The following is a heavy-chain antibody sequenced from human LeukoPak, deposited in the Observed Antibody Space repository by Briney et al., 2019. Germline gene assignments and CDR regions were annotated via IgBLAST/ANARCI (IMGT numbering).Heavy chain of an antibody. CDR1: GFTFDDYA. J-gene: IGHJ4*02. D-gene: IGHD5-24*01. CDR3: AKVSGFGDGYNSYYFDY. CDR2: ISWNSGSI. Sequence: GRSLRLSCAASGFTFDDYAMHWVRQAPGKGLEWVSGISWNSGSIGYADSVKGRFTISRDNAKNSLYLQMNSLRAEDTALYYCAKVSGFGDGYNSYYFDYWGQGTLVTVSS. V-gene: IGHV3-9*01.